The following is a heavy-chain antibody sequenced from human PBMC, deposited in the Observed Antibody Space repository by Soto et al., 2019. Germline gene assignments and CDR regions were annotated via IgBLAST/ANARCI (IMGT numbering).Heavy chain of an antibody. CDR3: ARHFYDFWSQDYYGMDV. V-gene: IGHV4-39*01. D-gene: IGHD3-3*01. CDR2: IYYSGST. J-gene: IGHJ6*02. Sequence: SETLSLTCTVSGGSISSSSYYWGWIRQPPGKGLEWIGSIYYSGSTYYNPSLKSRVTISVDTSKNQFSLKLSSVTAADTAVYYCARHFYDFWSQDYYGMDVWGQGTTVTVSS. CDR1: GGSISSSSYY.